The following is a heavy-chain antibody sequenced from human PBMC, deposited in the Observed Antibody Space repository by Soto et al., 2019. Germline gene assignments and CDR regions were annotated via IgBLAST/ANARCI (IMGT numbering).Heavy chain of an antibody. V-gene: IGHV2-5*01. Sequence: QITLKESGPTLVKPTQTLTLTCTFSGFSLSTSGVGVGWIRQPPGKALEWVALIYWYDDKRYSPSLWSRLTITKDTSKNQVVLTMTNVGPVDTATYYCAHCTTLLTSNPFDYWGQGTLVTVSS. D-gene: IGHD2-15*01. CDR1: GFSLSTSGVG. J-gene: IGHJ4*02. CDR2: IYWYDDK. CDR3: AHCTTLLTSNPFDY.